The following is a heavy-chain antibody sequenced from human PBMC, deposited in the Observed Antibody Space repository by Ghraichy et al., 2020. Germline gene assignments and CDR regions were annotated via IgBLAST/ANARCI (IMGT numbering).Heavy chain of an antibody. V-gene: IGHV4-39*07. CDR3: ARVKDDILTGPFDY. D-gene: IGHD3-9*01. Sequence: SETLSLTCTVSGGFISSSIYYWGWIRQPPGKGLEWIGSIYYSGTTYYNPSLKSRVTISVDTSKNQFSLKLSSVTAADTAVYYCARVKDDILTGPFDYWGQGTLVTVSS. CDR2: IYYSGTT. CDR1: GGFISSSIYY. J-gene: IGHJ4*02.